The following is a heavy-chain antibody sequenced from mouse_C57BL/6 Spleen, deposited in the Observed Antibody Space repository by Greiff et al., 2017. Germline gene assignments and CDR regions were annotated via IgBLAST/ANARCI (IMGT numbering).Heavy chain of an antibody. CDR2: INPNNGGT. Sequence: EVQLQQSGPELVKPGASVKISCKASGYTFTDYYMNWVKQSHGKSLEWIGDINPNNGGTSYNQKFKGKATLTVDKSSSTAYMELRSLTSEDSAVYYCVPERARDYDGEDYWGQGTSVTVSS. D-gene: IGHD2-4*01. J-gene: IGHJ4*01. CDR1: GYTFTDYY. CDR3: VPERARDYDGEDY. V-gene: IGHV1-26*01.